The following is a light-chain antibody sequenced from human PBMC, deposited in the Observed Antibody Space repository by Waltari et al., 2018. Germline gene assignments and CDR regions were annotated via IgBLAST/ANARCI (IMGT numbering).Light chain of an antibody. CDR2: KVS. Sequence: DVVMTQSPLSLPVTLGQPASISCTSSQSLLHSDGNTYLIWFQQRPGQSPRRLIYKVSNRDSGVPDRFSGSGSGTDFTLKISWVEAEDVGVYYCMQGTHWPYTFGQGTKLDIK. CDR1: QSLLHSDGNTY. V-gene: IGKV2-30*02. J-gene: IGKJ2*01. CDR3: MQGTHWPYT.